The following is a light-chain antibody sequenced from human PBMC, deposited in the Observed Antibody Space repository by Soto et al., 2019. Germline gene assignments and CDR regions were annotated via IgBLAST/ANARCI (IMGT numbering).Light chain of an antibody. CDR1: QGISNY. Sequence: DIQMTQSPSSLSASVGDRVTITCRASQGISNYLAWYQQKPGKVPKLLIYAASTLQSVVPSRFSGSGSGTDFTLTISSLQPEDVATYYCQKYNSAPQWTCGQGTKVEIK. J-gene: IGKJ1*01. CDR3: QKYNSAPQWT. CDR2: AAS. V-gene: IGKV1-27*01.